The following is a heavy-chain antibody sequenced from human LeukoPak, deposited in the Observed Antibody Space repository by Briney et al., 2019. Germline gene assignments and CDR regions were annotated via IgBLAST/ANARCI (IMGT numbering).Heavy chain of an antibody. CDR3: ARDLGDGYND. J-gene: IGHJ4*02. D-gene: IGHD5-24*01. Sequence: PSETLSLTCTVSGGSISSYYWSWLRQPPGKGLEWIGYIYYSGGTNYNPSLKSRVTISVDTSKNQFSLKLSSVTAADTAVYYCARDLGDGYNDWGQGTLVTVSS. CDR2: IYYSGGT. CDR1: GGSISSYY. V-gene: IGHV4-59*01.